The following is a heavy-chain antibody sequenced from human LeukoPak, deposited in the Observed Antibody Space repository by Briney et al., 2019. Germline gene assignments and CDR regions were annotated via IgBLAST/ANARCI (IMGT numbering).Heavy chain of an antibody. CDR3: ARDIRGYNSHSYYFDY. CDR2: IYHSGST. V-gene: IGHV4-59*12. D-gene: IGHD5-24*01. J-gene: IGHJ4*02. Sequence: PSETLSLTCTVSGGSISSYSWSWIRQPPGKGLEWIGYIYHSGSTYYNPSLKSRVTISVDRSKNQFSLKLSSVTAADTAVYYCARDIRGYNSHSYYFDYWGQGTLVTVSS. CDR1: GGSISSYS.